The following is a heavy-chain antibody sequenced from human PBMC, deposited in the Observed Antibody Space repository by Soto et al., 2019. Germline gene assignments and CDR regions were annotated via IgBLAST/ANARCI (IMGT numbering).Heavy chain of an antibody. CDR1: GFTFSNAW. J-gene: IGHJ4*02. D-gene: IGHD6-19*01. CDR2: IKSKTDGGTT. V-gene: IGHV3-15*01. Sequence: GGSLRLSCAASGFTFSNAWMSWVRQAPGKGLEWVGRIKSKTDGGTTDYAAPVKGRFTISRDDSKNTLYLQMNSLKTEDTAVYYCTTGIGSAFGSSGSLWGQGTLVTVYS. CDR3: TTGIGSAFGSSGSL.